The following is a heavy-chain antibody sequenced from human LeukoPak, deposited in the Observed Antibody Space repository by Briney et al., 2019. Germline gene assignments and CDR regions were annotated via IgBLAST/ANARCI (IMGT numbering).Heavy chain of an antibody. J-gene: IGHJ4*02. D-gene: IGHD3-22*01. CDR3: AREKAGYYDSSGYYTLSGGFVY. CDR2: ISAYNGNT. Sequence: ASVKVSCKASGYTFTSYGISWVRQAPGQGLEWMGWISAYNGNTNYAQKLQGRVTMTTDTSTSTAYMELRSLRSDDTAVYYCAREKAGYYDSSGYYTLSGGFVYWGQGTLVTVSS. CDR1: GYTFTSYG. V-gene: IGHV1-18*01.